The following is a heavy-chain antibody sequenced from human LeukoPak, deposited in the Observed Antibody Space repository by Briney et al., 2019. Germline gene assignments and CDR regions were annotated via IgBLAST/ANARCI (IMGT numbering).Heavy chain of an antibody. J-gene: IGHJ5*02. V-gene: IGHV3-23*01. CDR2: ISSSGSTI. Sequence: GGSLRLSCAASGFTFSSYAMSWVRQAPGKGLEWVSYISSSGSTIYYADSVKGRFTISRDNSKNTLYLQMNSLRAEDTAVYYCAKDPDWFDPWGQGTLVTVSS. CDR3: AKDPDWFDP. CDR1: GFTFSSYA.